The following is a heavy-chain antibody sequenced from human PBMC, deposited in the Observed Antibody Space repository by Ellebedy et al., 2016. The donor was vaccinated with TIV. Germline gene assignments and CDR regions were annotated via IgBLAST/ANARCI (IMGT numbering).Heavy chain of an antibody. J-gene: IGHJ6*02. CDR2: ISSSSSYI. V-gene: IGHV3-21*01. CDR3: ARDLGPWRDYYYYGMDV. D-gene: IGHD3-16*01. CDR1: GFTFSSYS. Sequence: GESLKISXAASGFTFSSYSMNWVRQAPGKGLEWVSSISSSSSYIYYAGSVKGRFTISRDNAKNSLYLQMNSLRAEDTAVYYCARDLGPWRDYYYYGMDVWGQGTTVTVSS.